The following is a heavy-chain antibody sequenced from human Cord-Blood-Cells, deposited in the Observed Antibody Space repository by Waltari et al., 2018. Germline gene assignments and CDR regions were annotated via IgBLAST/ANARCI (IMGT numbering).Heavy chain of an antibody. CDR2: SNHSGST. J-gene: IGHJ6*02. CDR1: GGSFSGYY. CDR3: ARGGVLEWLLYGSYYYYGMDV. Sequence: QVQLQQWGAGLLKPSETLSLTCAVYGGSFSGYYWSWIRQPPGKGLEWIGESNHSGSTNYNPSLKRRVTISVDTSKNQFSLKLSSVTAADTAVYYCARGGVLEWLLYGSYYYYGMDVWGQGTTVTVSS. D-gene: IGHD3-3*01. V-gene: IGHV4-34*01.